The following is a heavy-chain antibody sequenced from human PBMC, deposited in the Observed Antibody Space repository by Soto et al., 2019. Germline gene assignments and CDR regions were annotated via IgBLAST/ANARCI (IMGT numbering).Heavy chain of an antibody. CDR1: GGSFTSNNW. CDR3: ASRDPGTSVDY. J-gene: IGHJ4*02. Sequence: LSLTCAVSGGSFTSNNWWTLVRQPPGQGLEWIGEIYRTGSTNYNPSLKSRVTISLDKSENQFSLKVTSLTAADTAVYYCASRDPGTSVDYWGQGTLVTVSS. V-gene: IGHV4-4*02. CDR2: IYRTGST. D-gene: IGHD1-7*01.